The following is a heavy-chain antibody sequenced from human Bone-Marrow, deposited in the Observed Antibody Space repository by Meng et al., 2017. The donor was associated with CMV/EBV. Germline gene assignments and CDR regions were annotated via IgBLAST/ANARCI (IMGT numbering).Heavy chain of an antibody. D-gene: IGHD3-10*01. CDR2: IYYSGST. CDR1: GGSISSYY. J-gene: IGHJ5*02. CDR3: ARDSGVDRDFWFDP. V-gene: IGHV4-59*12. Sequence: SETLSLTCTVSGGSISSYYWSWIRQPPGKGLEWIGYIYYSGSTNYNPSLKSRVTISVDTSKNQFSLKLSSVTAADTAVYYCARDSGVDRDFWFDPWGQGTLVTFSS.